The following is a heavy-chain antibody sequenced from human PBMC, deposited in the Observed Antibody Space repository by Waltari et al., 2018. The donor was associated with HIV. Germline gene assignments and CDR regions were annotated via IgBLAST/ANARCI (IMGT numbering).Heavy chain of an antibody. D-gene: IGHD3-3*01. J-gene: IGHJ6*02. CDR2: IKQDGSEK. V-gene: IGHV3-7*01. Sequence: GGSLRLSCAASGFTFSTYWMTWVRQAPGKGLEWLANIKQDGSEKYYADSVKGRFTVSRDNNKKSLYLQMSSLRAEDTAVYYCARDLKDYDFWSPVDVWGQGTTVTVSS. CDR3: ARDLKDYDFWSPVDV. CDR1: GFTFSTYW.